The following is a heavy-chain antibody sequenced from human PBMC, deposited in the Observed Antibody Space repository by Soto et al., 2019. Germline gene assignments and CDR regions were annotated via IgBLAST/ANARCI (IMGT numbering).Heavy chain of an antibody. J-gene: IGHJ4*02. CDR1: GGTFSSYA. V-gene: IGHV1-69*13. CDR2: IIPIFGTA. Sequence: ASVKVSCKASGGTFSSYAISWVRQAPGQGLEWMGGIIPIFGTANYAQKFQGRVTITADESTSTAYMELSSLRSEDTAVYYCASRYSYGIDPYYFDYWGQGTLVTVSS. D-gene: IGHD5-18*01. CDR3: ASRYSYGIDPYYFDY.